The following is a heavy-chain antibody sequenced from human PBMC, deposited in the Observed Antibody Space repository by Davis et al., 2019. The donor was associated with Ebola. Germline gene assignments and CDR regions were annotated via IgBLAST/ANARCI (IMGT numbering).Heavy chain of an antibody. CDR1: GFTFSSYG. CDR2: ISYDGSNK. CDR3: ARASHYDSSGYYYDHYGMDV. D-gene: IGHD3-22*01. V-gene: IGHV3-30*03. Sequence: GGSLRLSCAASGFTFSSYGMHWVRQAPGKGLEWVAVISYDGSNKYYADSVKGRFTISRDNSKNTLYLQMNSLRAEDTAVYYCARASHYDSSGYYYDHYGMDVWGQGTTVTVSS. J-gene: IGHJ6*02.